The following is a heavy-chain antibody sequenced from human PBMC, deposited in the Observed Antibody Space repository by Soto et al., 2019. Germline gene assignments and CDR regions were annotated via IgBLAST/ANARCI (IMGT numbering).Heavy chain of an antibody. CDR1: GFTFSIHW. CDR2: INDDGSST. Sequence: QPGGSLRLSCAASGFTFSIHWMHWVRQTPGKGPVWVSRINDDGSSTKYADSVKGRFTIARDNAKNTVFLQMSSLRAEDTAVYYCAREVIAATGTIRWFDPWGQGTQVTVSS. J-gene: IGHJ5*02. V-gene: IGHV3-74*03. CDR3: AREVIAATGTIRWFDP. D-gene: IGHD6-25*01.